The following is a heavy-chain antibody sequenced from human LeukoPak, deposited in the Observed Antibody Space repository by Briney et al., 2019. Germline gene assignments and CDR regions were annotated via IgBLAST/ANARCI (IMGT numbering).Heavy chain of an antibody. CDR2: IYYSGTT. V-gene: IGHV4-59*01. J-gene: IGHJ4*02. CDR1: GGSISSYY. CDR3: ARDRLYYFDY. Sequence: PSETLSLTCTVSGGSISSYYWSWIRQPPGKGLEWIGYIYYSGTTNYNPSLKSRATISVDTSKNQFSLNLSSVTAADTAVYYCARDRLYYFDYWGQGTLVTVSS.